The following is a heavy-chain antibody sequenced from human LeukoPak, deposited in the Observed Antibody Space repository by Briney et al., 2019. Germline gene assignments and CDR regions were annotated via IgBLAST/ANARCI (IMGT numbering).Heavy chain of an antibody. V-gene: IGHV4-59*01. Sequence: SETLSLTCTVSGGSISSYHWSWIRQPPGKGLEWIGYIYYSRSTNYNPSLKSRVTISVDTSKNQFSLKLSSVTAADTAVYYCARGSIGSPPNYFDFWGQGTLVTVSS. J-gene: IGHJ4*02. CDR1: GGSISSYH. CDR2: IYYSRST. D-gene: IGHD2-21*01. CDR3: ARGSIGSPPNYFDF.